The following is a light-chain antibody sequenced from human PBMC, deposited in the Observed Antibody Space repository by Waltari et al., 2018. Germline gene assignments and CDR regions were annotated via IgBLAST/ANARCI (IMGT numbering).Light chain of an antibody. CDR1: QSIVDA. CDR3: QQRRNWPLS. V-gene: IGKV3-11*01. CDR2: DAS. Sequence: VLTQSPATLSLSPGDRAALSCRARQSIVDAIAWYQQRPGQTPRLLIYDASNRAPGIPARFSGSGSGTDFTLTISSLEPEDFAVYYCQQRRNWPLSFGQGTRLEIK. J-gene: IGKJ5*01.